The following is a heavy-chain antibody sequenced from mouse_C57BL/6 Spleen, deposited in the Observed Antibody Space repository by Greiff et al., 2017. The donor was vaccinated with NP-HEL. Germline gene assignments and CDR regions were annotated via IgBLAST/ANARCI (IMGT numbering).Heavy chain of an antibody. J-gene: IGHJ4*01. CDR2: ISSGGDYI. Sequence: EVKLMESGEGLVKPGGSLKLSCAASGFTFSSYAMSWVRQTPEKRLAWVAYISSGGDYIYYADTVKGRFTISRDNARNTLYLQMSSLKSEDTAMYYCTRDASFYAMDYWGQGTSVTVSS. D-gene: IGHD6-1*01. CDR3: TRDASFYAMDY. CDR1: GFTFSSYA. V-gene: IGHV5-9-1*02.